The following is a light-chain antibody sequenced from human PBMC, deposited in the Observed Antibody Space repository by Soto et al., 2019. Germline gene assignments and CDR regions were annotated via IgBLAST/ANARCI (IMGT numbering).Light chain of an antibody. CDR3: QAYDYSLTAFV. Sequence: QSVLTQPPSVSGAPGQRVTISCTGNNSNLGAGYDVHWYQQLPGAAPKLVVFGNRNRPSGVPERFSGSKFGTSASLAITGLQAEDEADYYCQAYDYSLTAFVFGGGTKLTVL. V-gene: IGLV1-40*01. J-gene: IGLJ3*02. CDR1: NSNLGAGYD. CDR2: GNR.